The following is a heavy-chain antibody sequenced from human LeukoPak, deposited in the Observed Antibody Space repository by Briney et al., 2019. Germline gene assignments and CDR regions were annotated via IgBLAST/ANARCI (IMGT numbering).Heavy chain of an antibody. D-gene: IGHD6-13*01. CDR2: ISSSSSYI. V-gene: IGHV3-21*01. J-gene: IGHJ4*02. CDR3: ARGEPGKIAATVLDY. Sequence: GGSLRLSCAASGFTFSRYWMNWVRQAPGKGLEWVSSISSSSSYIYYADSVKGRFTISRDNAENSLYLQMNSLRAEDTAVYYCARGEPGKIAATVLDYWGQGTLVTVSS. CDR1: GFTFSRYW.